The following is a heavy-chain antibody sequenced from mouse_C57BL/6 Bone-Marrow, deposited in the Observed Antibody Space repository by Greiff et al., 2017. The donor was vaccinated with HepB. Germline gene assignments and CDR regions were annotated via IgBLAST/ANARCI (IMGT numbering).Heavy chain of an antibody. Sequence: EVQLQQSGPELVKPGASVKIPCKASGYTFTDYNMDWVKQSHGKSLEWIGDINPNNGGTIYNQKFKGKATLTVDKSSSTAYMELRSLTSEDTAVYYCARRYPFFYAMDYWGQGTSVTVSS. V-gene: IGHV1-18*01. J-gene: IGHJ4*01. CDR2: INPNNGGT. CDR1: GYTFTDYN. D-gene: IGHD2-14*01. CDR3: ARRYPFFYAMDY.